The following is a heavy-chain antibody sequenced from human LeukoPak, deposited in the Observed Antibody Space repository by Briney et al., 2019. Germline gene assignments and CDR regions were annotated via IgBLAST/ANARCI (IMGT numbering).Heavy chain of an antibody. CDR1: GFTFSSHG. V-gene: IGHV3-23*01. CDR3: AKDYRGYSDY. J-gene: IGHJ4*02. Sequence: SGGSLRLSCAASGFTFSSHGMSWVRQAPGKGLEWVSAISGNGDNTYYADSVKGRFTISRDNSKNTLYLQMNSLRAEDTAVYYCAKDYRGYSDYWGQGTLVTVSS. D-gene: IGHD3-16*02. CDR2: ISGNGDNT.